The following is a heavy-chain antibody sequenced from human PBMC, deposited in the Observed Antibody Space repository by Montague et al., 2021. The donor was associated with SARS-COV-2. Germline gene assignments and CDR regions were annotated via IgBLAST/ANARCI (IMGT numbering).Heavy chain of an antibody. Sequence: SLRLSCAASGFTFSSYWMHWVRQAPGKGLVWVSRINSDGSSTSXXXSXKGRFTISRDNAKNTLYLQMNSLRAEDTAVYYCITMIVVAEDYFDYWGQGTLVTVSS. J-gene: IGHJ4*02. CDR1: GFTFSSYW. CDR3: ITMIVVAEDYFDY. V-gene: IGHV3-74*01. D-gene: IGHD3-22*01. CDR2: INSDGSST.